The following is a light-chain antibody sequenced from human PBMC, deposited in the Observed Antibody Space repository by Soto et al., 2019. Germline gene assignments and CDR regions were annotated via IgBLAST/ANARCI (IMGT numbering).Light chain of an antibody. CDR1: SSDVGAYNY. CDR2: EVS. J-gene: IGLJ3*02. V-gene: IGLV2-8*01. Sequence: QSVLTQPPSASGSPGQSVTISCTGTSSDVGAYNYVSWYQQYPGKAPKLMIYEVSKRPSGVPDRFSGSKSGKTASLTVSGLRPEGGADYFCTSYAGSYIWVFGGGTKLTVL. CDR3: TSYAGSYIWV.